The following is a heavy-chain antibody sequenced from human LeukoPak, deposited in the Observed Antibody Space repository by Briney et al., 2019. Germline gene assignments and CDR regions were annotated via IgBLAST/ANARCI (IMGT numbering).Heavy chain of an antibody. D-gene: IGHD2-8*01. J-gene: IGHJ4*02. CDR2: ISGSAYTT. CDR3: AKLPIMLALNRIEF. Sequence: GGSLRLSCATSGFNFRTYGMSWIRQAPGKGLEWVAGISGSAYTTHYAGSVKGRFTISRDNSKNTLFLQMDSLRVEDTAVYYCAKLPIMLALNRIEFWSQGSLVTVTS. CDR1: GFNFRTYG. V-gene: IGHV3-23*01.